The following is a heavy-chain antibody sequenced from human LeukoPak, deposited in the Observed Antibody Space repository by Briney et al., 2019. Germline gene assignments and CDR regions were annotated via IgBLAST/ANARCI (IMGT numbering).Heavy chain of an antibody. CDR2: INHSGST. Sequence: PSETLSLTCAVYGGSFSGYYWSWIRQPPGKGLEWIGEINHSGSTNYNPSLKSRVTISVDTSKNQFSLKLSSVTAADTAVYYCARGGVGIHDYWGQGTLVTVSS. D-gene: IGHD6-13*01. V-gene: IGHV4-34*01. J-gene: IGHJ4*02. CDR3: ARGGVGIHDY. CDR1: GGSFSGYY.